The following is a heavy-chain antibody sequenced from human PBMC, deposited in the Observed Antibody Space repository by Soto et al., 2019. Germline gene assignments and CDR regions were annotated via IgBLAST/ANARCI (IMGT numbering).Heavy chain of an antibody. CDR1: GFSFRNYW. V-gene: IGHV3-74*01. CDR2: IKSDGSGA. J-gene: IGHJ3*02. Sequence: EVQLVESGGGLVQPEGSLRLSCAASGFSFRNYWMHWVRQAPGTGRVWVSRIKSDGSGASHADSVKGRFTISRDNAKNTLYLQMNSLRVEDTAVYFCATGGTWYDHAFDIWGQGTVVTVSS. D-gene: IGHD2-15*01. CDR3: ATGGTWYDHAFDI.